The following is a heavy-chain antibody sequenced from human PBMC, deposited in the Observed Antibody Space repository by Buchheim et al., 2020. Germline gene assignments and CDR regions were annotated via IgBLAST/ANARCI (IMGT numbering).Heavy chain of an antibody. CDR3: ATQGRRITMIVVVNGVDV. CDR2: IDPSDSYT. Sequence: EVQLVQSGAEVKKPGESLRISCKGSGYSFTSYWISWVRQMPGKGLEWMGRIDPSDSYTNYSPSFQGHVTISADKSISTAYPQWSSLKASDTAMYYCATQGRRITMIVVVNGVDVWGQGTT. J-gene: IGHJ6*02. V-gene: IGHV5-10-1*01. CDR1: GYSFTSYW. D-gene: IGHD3-22*01.